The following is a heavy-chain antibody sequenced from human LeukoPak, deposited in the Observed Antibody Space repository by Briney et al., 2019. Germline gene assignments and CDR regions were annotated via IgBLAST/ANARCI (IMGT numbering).Heavy chain of an antibody. J-gene: IGHJ3*02. CDR2: IRYDGTNR. V-gene: IGHV3-30*02. CDR3: AKSTIVGATVDAFDI. D-gene: IGHD1-26*01. CDR1: GFTFSSYV. Sequence: GGALRLSCAASGFTFSSYVMHWVRQATGRGLEWVAFIRYDGTNRYYADSVKGRFTISRDNSKNTLYLRMNSLRAEYTAVYYCAKSTIVGATVDAFDIWGQGTMVTVSS.